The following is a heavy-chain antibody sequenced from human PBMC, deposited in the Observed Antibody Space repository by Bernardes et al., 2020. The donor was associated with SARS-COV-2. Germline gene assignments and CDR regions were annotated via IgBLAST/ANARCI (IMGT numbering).Heavy chain of an antibody. D-gene: IGHD5-12*01. V-gene: IGHV3-74*01. CDR3: ATDVAVEYST. J-gene: IGHJ5*02. CDR2: IDNGGVIV. Sequence: GGSLRLSCAGSGYTFSRFWMHWVRQVPGQGLVWVSRIDNGGVIVNYAYSVKGRFTISRDNSRNTLYLQMNSLRADDTAVYYCATDVAVEYSTWGPGTLVTVSS. CDR1: GYTFSRFW.